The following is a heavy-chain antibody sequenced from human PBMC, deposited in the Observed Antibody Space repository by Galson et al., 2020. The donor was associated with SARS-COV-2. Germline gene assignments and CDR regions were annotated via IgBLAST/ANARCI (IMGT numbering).Heavy chain of an antibody. CDR1: GFPFIKYW. J-gene: IGHJ4*02. CDR3: AKTASRAGSTGSGFDS. Sequence: GGSLRLSCVSSGFITGFPFIKYWMSWVRQSPGKGLEWVANINQDGSDTYYLESVKGRFTISRDDAKNTVYLQMNNLRAEDTAIYYCAKTASRAGSTGSGFDSWGQGTLVTVSS. CDR2: INQDGSDT. D-gene: IGHD3-10*01. V-gene: IGHV3-7*03.